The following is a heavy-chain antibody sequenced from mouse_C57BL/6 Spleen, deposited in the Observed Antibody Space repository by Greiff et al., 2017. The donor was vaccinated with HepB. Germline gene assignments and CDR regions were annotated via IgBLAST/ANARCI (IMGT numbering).Heavy chain of an antibody. J-gene: IGHJ2*01. CDR3: ARRYFDY. Sequence: VKLVESGAELVRPGTSVKMSCKASGYTFTNYWIGWAKQRPGHGLEWIGDIYPGGGYTNYNEKFKGKATLTADKSSSTAYMQFSSLTSEDSAIYYCARRYFDYWGQGTTLTVSS. V-gene: IGHV1-63*01. CDR1: GYTFTNYW. CDR2: IYPGGGYT.